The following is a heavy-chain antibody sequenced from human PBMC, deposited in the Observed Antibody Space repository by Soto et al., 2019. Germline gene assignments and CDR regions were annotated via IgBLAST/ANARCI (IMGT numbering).Heavy chain of an antibody. CDR3: AKDPYSSGSW. J-gene: IGHJ4*02. V-gene: IGHV3-30*18. D-gene: IGHD6-19*01. Sequence: GGSLRLSCAASGFTFSSYGMHWVRQAPGKGLEWVAVISYDGSNKYYADSVKGRFTISRGNSKNTLYLQMDSLRAEDTAVYYCAKDPYSSGSWWGQGTLVTVSS. CDR1: GFTFSSYG. CDR2: ISYDGSNK.